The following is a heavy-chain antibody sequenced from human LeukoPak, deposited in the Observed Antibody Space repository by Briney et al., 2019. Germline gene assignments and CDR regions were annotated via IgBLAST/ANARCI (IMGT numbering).Heavy chain of an antibody. CDR3: AREATIFGVAGLPDY. CDR1: GFTFSSHA. CDR2: ISYDGSNK. Sequence: GGSLRLSCAASGFTFSSHAMHWVRQAPGKGLEWVAVISYDGSNKYYADSVKGRFTISRDNSKNTLYLQMNSLRAEDTAVYYCAREATIFGVAGLPDYWGQGTLVTVSS. D-gene: IGHD3-3*01. V-gene: IGHV3-30-3*01. J-gene: IGHJ4*02.